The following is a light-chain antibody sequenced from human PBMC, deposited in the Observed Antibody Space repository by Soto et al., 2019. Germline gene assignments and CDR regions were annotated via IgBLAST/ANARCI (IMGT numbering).Light chain of an antibody. Sequence: SYELTQPPSVSVDPGKTARITCGGNNIGSKSVHWYQQKPGQAPVLVIYYDSDRPSGIPERFSGSNSGNTATLTISRVEAGDEADYYCQVWDSRRVFGTGTKLTVL. V-gene: IGLV3-21*04. J-gene: IGLJ1*01. CDR1: NIGSKS. CDR3: QVWDSRRV. CDR2: YDS.